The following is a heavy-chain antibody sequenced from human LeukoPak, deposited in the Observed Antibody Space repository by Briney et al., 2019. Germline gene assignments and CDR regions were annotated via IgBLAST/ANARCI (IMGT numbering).Heavy chain of an antibody. D-gene: IGHD5-12*01. CDR1: GDSINSRSYY. Sequence: SETLSLTCTVSGDSINSRSYYWDWIRQPPGKGLEWNGNLYYGGNTHYNPSLKSRVTISADTSHNQFSLNLGSVTATDPAVYYCARHTRPGYGGSENSFGMGGEGTMVTVS. J-gene: IGHJ3*02. CDR3: ARHTRPGYGGSENSFGM. CDR2: LYYGGNT. V-gene: IGHV4-39*01.